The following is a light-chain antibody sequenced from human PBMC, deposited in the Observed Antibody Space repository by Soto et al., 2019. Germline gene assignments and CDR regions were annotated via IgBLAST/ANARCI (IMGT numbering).Light chain of an antibody. Sequence: QPVLTQPPSASGIPGQRVTISCSGRSSNIGSNYVYWYQQLPGTAPKLLIYRNNQRPSGVPDRFSGSKSGTSASLAISGLRSEDEADYYCAAWDDSLSVVVFGGGTQLTVL. CDR2: RNN. V-gene: IGLV1-47*01. CDR1: SSNIGSNY. CDR3: AAWDDSLSVVV. J-gene: IGLJ2*01.